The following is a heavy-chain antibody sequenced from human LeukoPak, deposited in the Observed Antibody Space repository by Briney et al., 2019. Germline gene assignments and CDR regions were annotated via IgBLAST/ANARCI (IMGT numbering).Heavy chain of an antibody. Sequence: ASVKVSCKASGYTFTSYGISWVRQAPGQGLEWMGWISAYNGNTNYAQKLQGRVTMTTDTSTSTAYMELRSLRSDDTAVYYCAKGGVVPAAMEPYYYYGMDVWGQGTTVTVSS. CDR2: ISAYNGNT. D-gene: IGHD2-2*01. CDR1: GYTFTSYG. CDR3: AKGGVVPAAMEPYYYYGMDV. V-gene: IGHV1-18*01. J-gene: IGHJ6*02.